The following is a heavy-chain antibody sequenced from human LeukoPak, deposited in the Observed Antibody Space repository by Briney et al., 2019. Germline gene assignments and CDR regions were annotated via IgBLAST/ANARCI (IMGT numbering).Heavy chain of an antibody. CDR2: ISGSGGNT. D-gene: IGHD2-15*01. CDR1: GFTFSSYA. CDR3: AKSPVSSCRGSFCYPFDY. V-gene: IGHV3-23*01. Sequence: GRSLRLSCAASGFTFSSYAMSWVRQAPGKGLEWVSGISGSGGNTYYADSVKGRLTISRDNSKNTLYLQMNSLRAEDTALYYCAKSPVSSCRGSFCYPFDYWGQGNLVTVSS. J-gene: IGHJ4*02.